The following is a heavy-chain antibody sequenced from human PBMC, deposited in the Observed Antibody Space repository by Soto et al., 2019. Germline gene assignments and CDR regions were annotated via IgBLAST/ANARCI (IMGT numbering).Heavy chain of an antibody. D-gene: IGHD3-10*01. Sequence: EPRSLTFSVPGGPISSYYWSWIRQRPGKGLEWIGYIYYSGSNNYNPSLKSRVTISVDTSKNQFSPKLRSVTAADTAVYYCARFYYDGSGSHFDYWGQGTLVTVSS. CDR1: GGPISSYY. CDR3: ARFYYDGSGSHFDY. J-gene: IGHJ4*02. V-gene: IGHV4-59*01. CDR2: IYYSGSN.